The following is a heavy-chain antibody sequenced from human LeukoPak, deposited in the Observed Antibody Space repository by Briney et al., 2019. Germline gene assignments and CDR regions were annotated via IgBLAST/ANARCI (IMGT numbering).Heavy chain of an antibody. CDR2: IYSGGST. CDR1: GFTVSSNY. J-gene: IGHJ4*02. D-gene: IGHD2-15*01. Sequence: HPGGSLRLSCAASGFTVSSNYMSWVRQAPGKGREWVSVIYSGGSTYYADSVKGRFTISRDNSKNTLYLQMNSLRAEDTAVYYCARGAADYYFDYWGQGTLVTVSS. CDR3: ARGAADYYFDY. V-gene: IGHV3-53*01.